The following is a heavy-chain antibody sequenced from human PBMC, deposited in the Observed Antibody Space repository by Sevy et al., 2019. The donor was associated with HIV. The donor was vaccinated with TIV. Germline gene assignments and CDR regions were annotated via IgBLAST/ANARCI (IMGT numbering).Heavy chain of an antibody. CDR1: GFTFSSYG. CDR2: ISYDGSNK. CDR3: AKVGHSGSYTDAFDI. J-gene: IGHJ3*02. V-gene: IGHV3-30*18. Sequence: GGSLRLSCAASGFTFSSYGMHWVRQAPGKGLEWVAVISYDGSNKYYADSVKGRFTISRDNSKNTLYLQMNSLRAEDTAVDYCAKVGHSGSYTDAFDIWGQGTMVTVSS. D-gene: IGHD1-26*01.